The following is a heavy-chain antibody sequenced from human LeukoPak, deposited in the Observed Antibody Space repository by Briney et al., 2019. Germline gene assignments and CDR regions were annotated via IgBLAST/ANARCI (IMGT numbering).Heavy chain of an antibody. V-gene: IGHV3-30*03. CDR2: ISYDGSNK. J-gene: IGHJ4*02. Sequence: GRSLRLSCAASGFTFSSYGMHWVRQAPGKGLEGVAVISYDGSNKFHADSVKGRFTISRDNSKHTLYLQMNSLRAEDTAVYYCASELLGRAVAGSPFDYWGQGTLVTVSS. CDR3: ASELLGRAVAGSPFDY. CDR1: GFTFSSYG. D-gene: IGHD6-19*01.